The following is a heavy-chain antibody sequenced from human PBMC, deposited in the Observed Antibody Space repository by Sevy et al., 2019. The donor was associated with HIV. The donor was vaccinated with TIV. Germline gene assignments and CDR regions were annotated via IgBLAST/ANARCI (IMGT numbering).Heavy chain of an antibody. CDR3: GRSPIGGVIFFDY. CDR2: ITYDGSNK. CDR1: GFTFTTYS. D-gene: IGHD3-16*02. J-gene: IGHJ4*02. Sequence: GGSLRLSCAASGFTFTTYSMHWVRQTPGKGLVWVAVITYDGSNKFYADSVKGRFTISRDNSKNTLDLQMNSLSSEDTAIYYCGRSPIGGVIFFDYWGQGTLVTVSS. V-gene: IGHV3-30*04.